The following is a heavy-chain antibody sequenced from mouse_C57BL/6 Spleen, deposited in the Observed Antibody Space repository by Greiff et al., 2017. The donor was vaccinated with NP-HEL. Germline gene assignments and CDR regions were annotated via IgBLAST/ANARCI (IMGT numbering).Heavy chain of an antibody. D-gene: IGHD2-3*01. CDR2: IYPRSGNT. CDR1: GYTFTSYG. Sequence: VQLQQSGAELARPGASVKLSCKASGYTFTSYGISWVKQRPGQGLEWIGEIYPRSGNTYYNEKFKGKATLTADKSSSTAYMELRSLTSEDSAVYFCAVYDGYPYAMDYWGQGTSVTVSS. J-gene: IGHJ4*01. CDR3: AVYDGYPYAMDY. V-gene: IGHV1-81*01.